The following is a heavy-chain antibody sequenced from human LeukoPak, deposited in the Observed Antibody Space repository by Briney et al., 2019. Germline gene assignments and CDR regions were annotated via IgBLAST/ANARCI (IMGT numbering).Heavy chain of an antibody. CDR1: GGSISSSSYY. D-gene: IGHD4-17*01. CDR2: IYYSGST. J-gene: IGHJ3*02. V-gene: IGHV4-39*01. Sequence: PSETLSLTCTVSGGSISSSSYYWGWIRQPPGKGLEWIGSIYYSGSTYYNPSLKSRVTISVDTSKNQFSLKLSSVTAADTAVYYCARHGDYLGAFDIWGQGTMVTVSS. CDR3: ARHGDYLGAFDI.